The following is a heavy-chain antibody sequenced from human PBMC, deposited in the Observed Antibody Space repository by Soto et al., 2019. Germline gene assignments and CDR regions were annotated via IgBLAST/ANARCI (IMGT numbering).Heavy chain of an antibody. CDR3: ATRLREELGFDP. CDR1: GGTFSSYT. J-gene: IGHJ5*02. CDR2: IIPILGIA. Sequence: QVQLVQSGAEVKKPGSSVKLSCKASGGTFSSYTISWVRQAPGQGLEWMGRIIPILGIANYAQKFQGRVTITADKSTSTGDMELSSLRSEDAAVYYCATRLREELGFDPWGQGTLVTVSS. D-gene: IGHD1-7*01. V-gene: IGHV1-69*02.